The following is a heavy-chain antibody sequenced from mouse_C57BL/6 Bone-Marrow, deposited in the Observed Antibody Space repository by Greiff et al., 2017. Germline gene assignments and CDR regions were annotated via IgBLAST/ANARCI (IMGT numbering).Heavy chain of an antibody. D-gene: IGHD2-4*01. CDR2: IYPRSGNT. J-gene: IGHJ3*01. Sequence: QVQLQQSGAELARPGASVKLSCKASGYTFTRYGISWVKQRTGQGLEWIGEIYPRSGNTYYNEKFKGKATLTADKSSSTAYMELRSLTSEDSAVYFCARSRLRREFAYWGQGTLVTVSA. V-gene: IGHV1-81*01. CDR1: GYTFTRYG. CDR3: ARSRLRREFAY.